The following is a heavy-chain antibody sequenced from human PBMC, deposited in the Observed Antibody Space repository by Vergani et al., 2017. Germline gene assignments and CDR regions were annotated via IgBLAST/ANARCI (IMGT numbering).Heavy chain of an antibody. CDR1: GGSISSYY. D-gene: IGHD6-13*01. J-gene: IGHJ5*02. CDR3: ARGQEYSSSWYLFEEINWFHP. V-gene: IGHV4-59*01. Sequence: QVQLQESGPGLVKPSQTLSLTCTVSGGSISSYYWSWIRPPPGKGLEWIGYIYYSGSTNYNPSLKSRVTISVDTSMNQFSLKLSSVTAADTAVYYCARGQEYSSSWYLFEEINWFHPWGQGTLVTVSS. CDR2: IYYSGST.